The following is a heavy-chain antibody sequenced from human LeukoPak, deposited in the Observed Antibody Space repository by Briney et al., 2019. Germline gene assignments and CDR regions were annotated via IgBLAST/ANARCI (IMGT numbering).Heavy chain of an antibody. V-gene: IGHV4-61*01. CDR1: GDSISSGNYY. CDR3: ARAAYSGSYHSDY. J-gene: IGHJ4*02. D-gene: IGHD1-26*01. CDR2: IYYSGST. Sequence: SETLSLTCTVSGDSISSGNYYWSWIRQPPGKGLEWIAYIYYSGSTNYNPSLKSRVTISVDTSKNQFSLKLSSVTAADTAVYYCARAAYSGSYHSDYWGQGTLVTVSS.